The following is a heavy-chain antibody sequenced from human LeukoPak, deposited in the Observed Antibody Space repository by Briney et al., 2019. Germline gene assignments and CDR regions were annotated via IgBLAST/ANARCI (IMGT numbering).Heavy chain of an antibody. J-gene: IGHJ4*02. Sequence: SETLSLTCTVSGGSISSGSYYWNWIRQPAGKGLEWIGRIYTSGSTNYNPSLKSRVTISVDTSKNQFSLKLRSVTAADTAVYYCARDPGPYVWGSYRSFDYWGQGTLVTVSS. CDR2: IYTSGST. D-gene: IGHD3-16*02. V-gene: IGHV4-61*02. CDR3: ARDPGPYVWGSYRSFDY. CDR1: GGSISSGSYY.